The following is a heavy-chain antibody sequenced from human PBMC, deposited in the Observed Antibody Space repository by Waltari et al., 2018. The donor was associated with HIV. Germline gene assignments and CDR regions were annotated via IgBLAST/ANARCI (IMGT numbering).Heavy chain of an antibody. CDR2: IRNRVNNYAS. Sequence: QRLGFGGAPAHPAGSLTLSFASSRLPYSASSLHWFGQAPGKGLEWVGRIRNRVNNYASTYSASASGRFIIYRDDSNYKAFLQITSLTADETALSYCTSLEGLRLGDSSLFGSWGQGTLVTVSS. V-gene: IGHV3-73*01. CDR1: RLPYSASS. D-gene: IGHD3-16*02. CDR3: TSLEGLRLGDSSLFGS. J-gene: IGHJ5*02.